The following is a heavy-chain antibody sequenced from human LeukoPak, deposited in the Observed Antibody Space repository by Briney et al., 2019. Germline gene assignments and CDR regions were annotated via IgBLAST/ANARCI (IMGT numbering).Heavy chain of an antibody. J-gene: IGHJ6*02. D-gene: IGHD2-2*01. CDR1: GFTFSTYW. CDR2: INSDGSST. Sequence: GGSLRLSCAASGFTFSTYWMHWVRQAPGKGLVWVSRINSDGSSTSYADSVKGRFSISRDNAKNTLYLQMNSLRAEDTAVYYCARVGCSGTNCYGYYYYYGMDVWGQGTTVTVS. CDR3: ARVGCSGTNCYGYYYYYGMDV. V-gene: IGHV3-74*01.